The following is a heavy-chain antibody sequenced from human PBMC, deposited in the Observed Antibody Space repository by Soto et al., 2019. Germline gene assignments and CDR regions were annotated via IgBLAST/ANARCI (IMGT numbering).Heavy chain of an antibody. CDR2: ISSSSSTI. V-gene: IGHV3-48*04. Sequence: GSLRLSCAASGFTFSSYSMNWVRQAPGKGLEWVSYISSSSSTIYYADSVKGRFTISRDNAKNSLYLQMNSLRAEDTAVYYCARDPLYCSSTSCLDYWGQGTLVTVSS. CDR1: GFTFSSYS. J-gene: IGHJ4*02. CDR3: ARDPLYCSSTSCLDY. D-gene: IGHD2-2*01.